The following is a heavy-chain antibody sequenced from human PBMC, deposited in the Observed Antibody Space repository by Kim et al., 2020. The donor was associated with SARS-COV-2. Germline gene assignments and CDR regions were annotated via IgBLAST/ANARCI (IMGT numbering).Heavy chain of an antibody. Sequence: GGSLRLSCAASGFTFRNYWMSWVRPTPGKGLEWVANIKQDGSEKYYVDSLKGRFTISRDNAKNSLYLQMNSLIAEDTAVYYCAREIPYYDFWSGYYGAF. J-gene: IGHJ3*01. D-gene: IGHD3-3*01. V-gene: IGHV3-7*03. CDR3: AREIPYYDFWSGYYGAF. CDR1: GFTFRNYW. CDR2: IKQDGSEK.